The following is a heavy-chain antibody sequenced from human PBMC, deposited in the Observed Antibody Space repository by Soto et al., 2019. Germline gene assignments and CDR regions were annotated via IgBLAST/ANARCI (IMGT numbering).Heavy chain of an antibody. CDR3: ARHAVHSSGFTDY. V-gene: IGHV4-30-2*01. Sequence: SEPLSLTCAVSCGSISGGGYSWSWIRKPPGKRLDWIGYIYQRGNIYYNPSLRRRVTISVDRSKNQFSLKLSSVTAADMAVYYCARHAVHSSGFTDYWGQGTLVIVSS. CDR1: CGSISGGGYS. CDR2: IYQRGNI. D-gene: IGHD6-19*01. J-gene: IGHJ4*02.